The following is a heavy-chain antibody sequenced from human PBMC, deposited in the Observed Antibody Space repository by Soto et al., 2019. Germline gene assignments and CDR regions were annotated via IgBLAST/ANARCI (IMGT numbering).Heavy chain of an antibody. Sequence: QVQLVQSGTEVKNPGSSVMVSCKASGASFRTDAISWVRQAPGQGLEWMGRIVPVFGTTNFAQRFQGRVTITADESTRTAYMDLSRLRSEDTAVDYCARARATTVGFDIWGQGTIVTVSS. CDR2: IVPVFGTT. J-gene: IGHJ3*02. D-gene: IGHD4-17*01. CDR1: GASFRTDA. CDR3: ARARATTVGFDI. V-gene: IGHV1-69*01.